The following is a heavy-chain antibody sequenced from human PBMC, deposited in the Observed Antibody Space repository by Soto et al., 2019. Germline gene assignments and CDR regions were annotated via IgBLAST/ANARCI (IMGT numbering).Heavy chain of an antibody. D-gene: IGHD2-21*02. CDR3: ARDHLILPAHDFFYGSDV. Sequence: GPLRLSGEVSGFTCSMYSMSWVRQIPGKGLEWVAKIPQDGVDGHYVDSVKGRFIISRDNGKNSLHLQLNNLRAEDTAVYYCARDHLILPAHDFFYGSDVWGRGATVTV. J-gene: IGHJ6*02. CDR1: GFTCSMYS. V-gene: IGHV3-7*03. CDR2: IPQDGVDG.